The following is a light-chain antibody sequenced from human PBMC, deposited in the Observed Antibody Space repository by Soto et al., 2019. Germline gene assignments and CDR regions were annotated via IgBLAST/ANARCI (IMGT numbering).Light chain of an antibody. J-gene: IGKJ3*01. CDR2: EAS. CDR3: QQDNTYPVT. Sequence: DIQMTQSPSSLSASVGDRVTITCRASQGISNYLAWFQQKLGKAPKSLIYEASSLQSGVPSRFSGSGSGTDFTLTINNLPPEDFATYYCQQDNTYPVTFGPGTKVYI. V-gene: IGKV1-16*01. CDR1: QGISNY.